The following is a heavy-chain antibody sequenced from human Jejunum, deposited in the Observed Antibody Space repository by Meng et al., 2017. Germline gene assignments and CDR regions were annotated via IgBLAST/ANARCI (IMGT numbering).Heavy chain of an antibody. D-gene: IGHD1-1*01. Sequence: SETLSLTCTVSGGSISSSTYYWGWIRQPPGKGLEWIGTMYYSGSTYYNPSLKSRVTVSLDTSKNQFSLKLSSVTAADTAVYYCARDRNFGTTGTSYNWFDPWGQGILVTVSS. V-gene: IGHV4-39*07. CDR1: GGSISSSTYY. CDR3: ARDRNFGTTGTSYNWFDP. J-gene: IGHJ5*02. CDR2: MYYSGST.